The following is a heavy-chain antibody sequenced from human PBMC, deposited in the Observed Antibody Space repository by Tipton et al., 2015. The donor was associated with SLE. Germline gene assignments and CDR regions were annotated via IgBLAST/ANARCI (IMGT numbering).Heavy chain of an antibody. V-gene: IGHV4-38-2*02. Sequence: TLSLTCDVSGESLSSSYYWAWVRQPPGKGLEWLGSMFHSGGIYYTPSLKSRVTISMDTSKNQLSMKVTSVTAADTAMYYCAKEGGYYYDFTGFDVFNIWGQGTMVLVSS. CDR2: MFHSGGI. CDR3: AKEGGYYYDFTGFDVFNI. CDR1: GESLSSSYY. J-gene: IGHJ3*02. D-gene: IGHD3/OR15-3a*01.